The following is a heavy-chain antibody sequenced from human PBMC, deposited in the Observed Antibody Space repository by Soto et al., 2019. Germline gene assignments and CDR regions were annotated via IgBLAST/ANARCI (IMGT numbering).Heavy chain of an antibody. V-gene: IGHV3-30-3*01. CDR2: ISYDGSNK. CDR3: ARSPMYSTSGPYFDY. CDR1: GFTFSSYA. D-gene: IGHD6-13*01. J-gene: IGHJ4*02. Sequence: QVRLVESGGGVVQPGRSLRLSCAASGFTFSSYAMHWVRQAQGKGLEWVAVISYDGSNKYYADSVKGRFTISRDNSKNTLYLQMNSLRAEDTAVYYCARSPMYSTSGPYFDYWGQGTLVTVSS.